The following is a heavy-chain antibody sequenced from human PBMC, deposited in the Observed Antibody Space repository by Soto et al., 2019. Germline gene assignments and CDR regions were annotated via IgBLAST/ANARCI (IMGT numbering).Heavy chain of an antibody. CDR2: ISSSSDTI. CDR1: GFSFSSYS. CDR3: ARDKADRYCTSTSCYSPLDY. J-gene: IGHJ4*02. D-gene: IGHD2-2*02. Sequence: ESGGGLVQPGGSLRLSCAASGFSFSSYSLNWVRQAPGTGLEWVSYISSSSDTIHYADSVKGRFTTSRDNAKNSLYLQMNSLRDEGTAVYYCARDKADRYCTSTSCYSPLDYWGQGTLVTVSS. V-gene: IGHV3-48*02.